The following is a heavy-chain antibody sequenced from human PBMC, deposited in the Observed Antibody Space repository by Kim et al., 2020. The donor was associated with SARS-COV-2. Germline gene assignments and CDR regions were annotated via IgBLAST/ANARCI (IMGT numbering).Heavy chain of an antibody. CDR3: ASDGVGVVPGDAFDI. J-gene: IGHJ3*02. CDR2: ISGNSETI. Sequence: GGSLRLSCAASGFTFDKYSMNWVRQAPGKGLEWLSYISGNSETIEYADSVKGRFTISRDNAQKSVFLQMNSLRDEDTALYYCASDGVGVVPGDAFDIWGHGTMVTVSS. D-gene: IGHD1-26*01. V-gene: IGHV3-48*02. CDR1: GFTFDKYS.